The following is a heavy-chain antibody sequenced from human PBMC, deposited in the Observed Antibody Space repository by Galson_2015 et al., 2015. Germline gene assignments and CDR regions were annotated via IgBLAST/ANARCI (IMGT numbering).Heavy chain of an antibody. Sequence: SVKVSCKASGGTFKSHAISWVRQAPGQGLEWMGWITTDHGDTKYAHKFQDRVTMTTDTSTSTAYMELRSLRSDDTAVYYCARDSGYYGSATYGFNFYMDVWGTGTTVTVSS. J-gene: IGHJ6*03. CDR2: ITTDHGDT. D-gene: IGHD3-10*01. CDR1: GGTFKSHA. V-gene: IGHV1-18*01. CDR3: ARDSGYYGSATYGFNFYMDV.